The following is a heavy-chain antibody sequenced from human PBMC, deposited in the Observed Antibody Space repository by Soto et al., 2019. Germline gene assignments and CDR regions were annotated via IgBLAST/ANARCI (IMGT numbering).Heavy chain of an antibody. V-gene: IGHV4-59*08. J-gene: IGHJ4*02. CDR2: IDYYGST. CDR1: GGSISGYY. D-gene: IGHD3-16*01. Sequence: SETLSLTCTVSGGSISGYYWSWIRQPPGKRLEWIGYIDYYGSTNYNPSLKSRVTISVDTSKNQFSLKLSSVTAADTAVYYCARRWGDYFDYWGQGTLVTVSS. CDR3: ARRWGDYFDY.